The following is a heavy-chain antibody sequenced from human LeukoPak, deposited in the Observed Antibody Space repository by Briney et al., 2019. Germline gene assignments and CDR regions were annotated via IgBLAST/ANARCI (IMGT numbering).Heavy chain of an antibody. CDR3: ARQSDILTGYFDY. CDR2: IDPADSET. V-gene: IGHV5-51*01. CDR1: GYSFTNFW. Sequence: GESLKISCKGSGYSFTNFWIAWVRQMPGKGLEWMGIIDPADSETKYSPSFQGQVTISADKSISTAYLQWSSLKASDTAMYYCARQSDILTGYFDYWGQGTLVTVSS. D-gene: IGHD3-9*01. J-gene: IGHJ4*02.